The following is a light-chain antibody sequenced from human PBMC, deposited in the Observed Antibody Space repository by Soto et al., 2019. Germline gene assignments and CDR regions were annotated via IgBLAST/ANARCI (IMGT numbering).Light chain of an antibody. CDR1: SGSITSKY. V-gene: IGLV6-57*01. Sequence: NFMLTQPHSVSESPGKTVTISCSRKSGSITSKYVHWYQQRPGSSPTTVIYENNQRPSGVPDRFSGSVDSASNSASLTISGLRTEDVADYYCQSYGSNTWVFGGGTKLTVL. CDR3: QSYGSNTWV. J-gene: IGLJ3*02. CDR2: ENN.